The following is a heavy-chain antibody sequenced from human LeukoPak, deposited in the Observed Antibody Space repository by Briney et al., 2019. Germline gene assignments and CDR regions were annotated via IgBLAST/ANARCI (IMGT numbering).Heavy chain of an antibody. CDR3: ARDYCSSTSCYPDY. Sequence: GGSLRLSCAASGFTFSSYGMHWVRQAPGKGLEWVAFIRYDGSNKYYADSVKGRFTISRDNSKNTLYLQMNSLRAEDTAVYYCARDYCSSTSCYPDYWGQGTLVTVSS. J-gene: IGHJ4*02. D-gene: IGHD2-2*01. CDR1: GFTFSSYG. V-gene: IGHV3-30*02. CDR2: IRYDGSNK.